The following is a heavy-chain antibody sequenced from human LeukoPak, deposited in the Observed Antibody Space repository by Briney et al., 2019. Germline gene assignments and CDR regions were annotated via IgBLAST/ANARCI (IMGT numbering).Heavy chain of an antibody. CDR2: INHSGST. J-gene: IGHJ1*01. V-gene: IGHV4-34*01. CDR1: GGSFSGYY. D-gene: IGHD6-19*01. Sequence: SETLSLTCAVYGGSFSGYYWSWIRQPPGKGLEWIGEINHSGSTNYNPSLKSRVTISVDTSKNQFSLKLSSVTAADTAVYYCARGGKQWLAQKIFQHWGQGTLVTVSS. CDR3: ARGGKQWLAQKIFQH.